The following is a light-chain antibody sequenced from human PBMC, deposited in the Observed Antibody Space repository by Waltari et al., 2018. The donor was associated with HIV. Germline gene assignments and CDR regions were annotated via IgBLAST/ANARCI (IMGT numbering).Light chain of an antibody. CDR3: CSYTKLTTHYVL. J-gene: IGLJ2*01. V-gene: IGLV2-14*03. Sequence: QSALTQPASVSGSPGQSITISCNGTTTDIGGYNYVSWYQRHPDKAPKLIIFGVSNRPSGISIVFSGSKSGNTASLTISGLQAEDEADYYCCSYTKLTTHYVLFGGGTKLTVL. CDR2: GVS. CDR1: TTDIGGYNY.